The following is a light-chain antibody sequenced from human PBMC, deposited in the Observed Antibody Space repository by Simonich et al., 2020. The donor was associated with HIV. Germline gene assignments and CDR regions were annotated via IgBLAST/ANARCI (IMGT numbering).Light chain of an antibody. V-gene: IGLV2-23*01. CDR2: EGT. CDR3: CSYAGTVL. Sequence: QSALTQPASVSGSPGQSITISCPGTSSDVGGYKLVSWSQQHPGKAPILMIYEGTKRPSGVSNSFAGSKSGNTASLTISGLQAEDEADYYCCSYAGTVLFGGGTKLTVL. J-gene: IGLJ2*01. CDR1: SSDVGGYKL.